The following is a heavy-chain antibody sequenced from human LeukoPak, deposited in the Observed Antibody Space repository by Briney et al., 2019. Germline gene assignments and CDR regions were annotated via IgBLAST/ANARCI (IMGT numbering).Heavy chain of an antibody. V-gene: IGHV3-7*01. CDR3: VREGAYSTSSPAGY. D-gene: IGHD6-6*01. CDR1: GFTYSSYW. Sequence: GGSLRLSCAASGFTYSSYWMSWVRQAPGKRLEWVANINQDGSEKYYVDSVKGRFIISRDNARNSLFLQMNILTAEDTAIYYCVREGAYSTSSPAGYWGQGTLVSVSS. CDR2: INQDGSEK. J-gene: IGHJ4*02.